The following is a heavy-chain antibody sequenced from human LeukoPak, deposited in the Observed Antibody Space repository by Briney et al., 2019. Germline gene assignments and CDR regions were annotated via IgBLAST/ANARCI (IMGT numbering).Heavy chain of an antibody. CDR2: IYTSGST. CDR1: GGSISSYY. CDR3: ARESFTRVGVYYYYYYMDV. D-gene: IGHD3-16*01. V-gene: IGHV4-4*07. J-gene: IGHJ6*03. Sequence: SETLSLTCTVSGGSISSYYWSWIRQPAGKGLEWIGRIYTSGSTNYNPSLKSRVTMSVDTSKNQFSLKLSSVTAADTAVYYCARESFTRVGVYYYYYYMDVWGKGTTVTVSS.